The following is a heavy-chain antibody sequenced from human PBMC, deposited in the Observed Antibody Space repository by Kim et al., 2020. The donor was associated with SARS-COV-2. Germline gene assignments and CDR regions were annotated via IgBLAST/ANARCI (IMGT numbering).Heavy chain of an antibody. CDR3: ASNKYYYDSTGAFDI. J-gene: IGHJ3*02. D-gene: IGHD3-22*01. Sequence: DSVKGRFTISRDNSKNTLYLQMNSLRAEDTAVYYCASNKYYYDSTGAFDIWGQGTMVTVSS. V-gene: IGHV3-30*07.